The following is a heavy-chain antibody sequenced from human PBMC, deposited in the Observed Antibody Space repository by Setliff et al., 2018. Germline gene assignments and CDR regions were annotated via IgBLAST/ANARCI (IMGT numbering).Heavy chain of an antibody. J-gene: IGHJ4*02. CDR3: ARGRNVAARLYDS. Sequence: PSETLSLTCAVSGDSISSGNWWSWVRQPPEKGLEWIGEIKHTGITNHNPSLKTRLNILVDTSKNQFSLKLSSVTAADTAVYYCARGRNVAARLYDSWGQGTLVTVPQ. D-gene: IGHD6-6*01. CDR2: IKHTGIT. CDR1: GDSISSGNW. V-gene: IGHV4-4*02.